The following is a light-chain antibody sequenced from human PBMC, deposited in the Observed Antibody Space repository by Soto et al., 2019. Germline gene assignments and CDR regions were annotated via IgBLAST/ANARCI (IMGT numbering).Light chain of an antibody. CDR3: AAWDDSLSGYV. J-gene: IGLJ1*01. CDR1: SSNIGSNY. Sequence: QSVLTQPPSASGTPGQRVSISCSGSSSNIGSNYVYCYQQLPGTAPKLLIYRNNQRPSGVPDRFFGSKSGTSASLAISGLRSEDEADYYCAAWDDSLSGYVFGTGTKVTVL. V-gene: IGLV1-47*01. CDR2: RNN.